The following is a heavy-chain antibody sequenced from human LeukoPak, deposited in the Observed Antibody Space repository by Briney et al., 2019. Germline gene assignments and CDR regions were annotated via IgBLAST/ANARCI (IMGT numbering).Heavy chain of an antibody. CDR2: IYYSGST. CDR3: ARGVGATGAFDI. J-gene: IGHJ3*02. CDR1: GGSISSYY. D-gene: IGHD1-26*01. V-gene: IGHV4-59*01. Sequence: PSETLSLTCTVSGGSISSYYWSWIRQPPGKGLEWIGYIYYSGSTNYNPSLKSRVTISVDTSKNQFSLKLSSVTAADTAVYYCARGVGATGAFDIWGQGTMVTVSS.